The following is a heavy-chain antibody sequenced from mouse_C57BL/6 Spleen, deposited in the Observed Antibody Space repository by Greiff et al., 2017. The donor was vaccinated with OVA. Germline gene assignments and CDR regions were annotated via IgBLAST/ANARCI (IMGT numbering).Heavy chain of an antibody. Sequence: EVKLVESGGGLVQPGGSMKLSCAASGFTFSDAWMDWVRQSPEKGLEWVAEIRNKANNHATYNAESVKGRFTISRDDSKSSVYLQMNSLRAEDTGIYYCTRHTVVAYGGYFDVWGTGTTVTVSS. CDR2: IRNKANNHAT. V-gene: IGHV6-6*01. CDR1: GFTFSDAW. CDR3: TRHTVVAYGGYFDV. D-gene: IGHD1-1*01. J-gene: IGHJ1*03.